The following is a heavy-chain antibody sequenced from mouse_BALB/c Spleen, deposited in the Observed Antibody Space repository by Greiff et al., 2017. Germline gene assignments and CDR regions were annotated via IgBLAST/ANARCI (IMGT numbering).Heavy chain of an antibody. J-gene: IGHJ3*01. D-gene: IGHD2-14*01. CDR2: ISYSGST. CDR3: ARGDRYDGWFAY. Sequence: EVQLQQSGPGLVKPSQSLSLTCTVTGYSITSDYAWNWIRQFPGNKLEWMGYISYSGSTSYNPSLKSRISITRDTSKNQFFLQLNSVTTEDTATYYCARGDRYDGWFAYWGQGTLVTVSA. CDR1: GYSITSDYA. V-gene: IGHV3-2*02.